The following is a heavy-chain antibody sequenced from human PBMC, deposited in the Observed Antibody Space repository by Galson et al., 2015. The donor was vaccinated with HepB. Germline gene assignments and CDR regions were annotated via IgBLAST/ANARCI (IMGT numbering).Heavy chain of an antibody. CDR1: GFTFSSYA. Sequence: SLRLSCAASGFTFSSYAMSWVRQAPGKGLEWVSGISGSGGSTYYADSVKGRFTISRDNSKNTLYLHMNSLRAEDTAVYYCANGYCSSTNCYGGRKGRFDYWGQGTLSPSPQ. J-gene: IGHJ4*02. CDR2: ISGSGGST. D-gene: IGHD2-2*03. CDR3: ANGYCSSTNCYGGRKGRFDY. V-gene: IGHV3-23*01.